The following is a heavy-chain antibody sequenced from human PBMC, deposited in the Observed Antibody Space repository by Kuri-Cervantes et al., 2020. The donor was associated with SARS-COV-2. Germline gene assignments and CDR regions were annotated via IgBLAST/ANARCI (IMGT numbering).Heavy chain of an antibody. V-gene: IGHV3-30-3*01. CDR1: GFTFSNYA. Sequence: GGSLRLSCAASGFTFSNYAMHWVRLAPGKGLDWMALISYDGSNEYYAGSVRGRFTISRDNSKSMLYLQMNSLRAEDTAVYYCARGSIAAAGTLKNGFDVWGQGTTVTVSS. J-gene: IGHJ6*02. CDR3: ARGSIAAAGTLKNGFDV. CDR2: ISYDGSNE. D-gene: IGHD6-13*01.